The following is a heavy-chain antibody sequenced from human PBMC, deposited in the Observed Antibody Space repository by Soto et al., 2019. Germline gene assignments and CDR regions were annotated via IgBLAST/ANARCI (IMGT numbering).Heavy chain of an antibody. CDR2: ISGSGATT. J-gene: IGHJ5*01. CDR1: GFTFSSYA. D-gene: IGHD3-9*01. CDR3: AKLRYFDWSAYNWFEY. Sequence: EVQLLESGGGLVQPGGSLRLSCAASGFTFSSYAMTWVRQAPGKGLEWVSGISGSGATTSYADSVKGRFTASRDNSKNTLYLQMNSLRVEDTAVYHCAKLRYFDWSAYNWFEYWGQGTPVTVSS. V-gene: IGHV3-23*01.